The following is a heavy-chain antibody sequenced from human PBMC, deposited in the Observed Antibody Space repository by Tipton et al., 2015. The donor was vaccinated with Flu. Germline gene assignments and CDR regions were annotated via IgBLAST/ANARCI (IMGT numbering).Heavy chain of an antibody. Sequence: GLVKPSETPSLTCTVSGASVRSGTYYWSWVRRTPGGGLEWVGNVYYTGSTKYNPPLESRATIFIDASKSQVSLKLNSVTAADTAVYYCARDMNGNGWFVYWGQGTLVTVSS. D-gene: IGHD3-10*01. CDR3: ARDMNGNGWFVY. CDR1: GASVRSGTYY. CDR2: VYYTGST. J-gene: IGHJ4*02. V-gene: IGHV4-61*01.